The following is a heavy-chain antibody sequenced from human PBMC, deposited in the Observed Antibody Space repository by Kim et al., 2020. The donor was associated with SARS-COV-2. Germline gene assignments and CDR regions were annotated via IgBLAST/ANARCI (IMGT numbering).Heavy chain of an antibody. Sequence: GGSLRLSCAASGFTFSNAWMSWVRQAPGKGLEWVGRIKSKTDGGTTDYAAPVKGRFTISRDDSKNTLYLQMNSLKTEDTAVYYCTTLGAAAGTDWFDPWGQGTLVTVSS. V-gene: IGHV3-15*01. CDR2: IKSKTDGGTT. CDR1: GFTFSNAW. D-gene: IGHD6-13*01. J-gene: IGHJ5*02. CDR3: TTLGAAAGTDWFDP.